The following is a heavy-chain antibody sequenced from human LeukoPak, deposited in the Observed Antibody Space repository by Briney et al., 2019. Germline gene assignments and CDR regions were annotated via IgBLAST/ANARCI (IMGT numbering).Heavy chain of an antibody. CDR3: AGLNSGSRNCFDP. V-gene: IGHV4-34*01. D-gene: IGHD6-13*01. CDR1: GGSFSGYY. J-gene: IGHJ5*02. CDR2: INHSGST. Sequence: SETLSLTCAVYGGSFSGYYWSWIRQPPGKGLEWIGEINHSGSTNYNPPLKSRVTISVDTSRNKFSLKLSSVTAADTAVYYCAGLNSGSRNCFDPWGQGTLVTVSS.